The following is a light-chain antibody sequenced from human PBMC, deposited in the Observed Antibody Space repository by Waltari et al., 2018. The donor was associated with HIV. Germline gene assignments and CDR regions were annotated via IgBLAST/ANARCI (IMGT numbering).Light chain of an antibody. Sequence: QSALTQPASVSGSPGQSITIPCTGTSSDVGSYNLASWYQQHPGKAPKLMIYEGSKRPSGVSNRFSGSKSGNTASLTISGLQAEDEADYYCCSYAGSSTLEVFGGGTKLTVL. V-gene: IGLV2-23*01. J-gene: IGLJ2*01. CDR2: EGS. CDR3: CSYAGSSTLEV. CDR1: SSDVGSYNL.